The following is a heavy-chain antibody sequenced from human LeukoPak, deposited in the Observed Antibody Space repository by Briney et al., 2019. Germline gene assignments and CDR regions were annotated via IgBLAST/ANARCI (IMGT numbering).Heavy chain of an antibody. Sequence: GESLKISCKASTYSFTSHWIGWVRQMPGKGLGWMGIIYPGDSDTRYSPSFQGQVTISADKSISTAYLQWSSLKASDTAMYYCARGDNSGWYFFDYWGQGTQVTVSS. D-gene: IGHD6-19*01. J-gene: IGHJ4*02. CDR2: IYPGDSDT. CDR1: TYSFTSHW. CDR3: ARGDNSGWYFFDY. V-gene: IGHV5-51*01.